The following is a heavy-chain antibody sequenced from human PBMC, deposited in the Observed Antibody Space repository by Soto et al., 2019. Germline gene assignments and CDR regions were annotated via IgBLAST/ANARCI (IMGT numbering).Heavy chain of an antibody. V-gene: IGHV1-2*04. CDR1: GDSFNDYY. CDR2: INPNGGVT. Sequence: VQLLESGGGLVQPGASVTVSCRSSGDSFNDYYIHWVRQAPGQGFEWMGWINPNGGVTKYAQKFQGWVSMTRDTSIRTVYTQLSRLRSDDTAVYYCARESGGATATLDYYYFYMDVWGTGTTVTVSS. D-gene: IGHD5-12*01. CDR3: ARESGGATATLDYYYFYMDV. J-gene: IGHJ6*03.